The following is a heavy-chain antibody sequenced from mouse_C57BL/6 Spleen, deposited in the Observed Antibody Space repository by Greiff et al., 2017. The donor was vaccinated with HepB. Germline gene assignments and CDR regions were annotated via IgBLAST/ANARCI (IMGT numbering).Heavy chain of an antibody. CDR3: ARGGLGSYYFDY. Sequence: FQLHQPGAVLVKPVASVPLSCKASGFTFTCYWMHWVKPRPGLGLECIVMIHPNSGSTNYNEKFKSKATLTVDKSSSTAYMQLSSLTSEDSAVYYCARGGLGSYYFDYWGQGTTLTVSS. CDR1: GFTFTCYW. CDR2: IHPNSGST. J-gene: IGHJ2*01. V-gene: IGHV1-64*01. D-gene: IGHD4-1*01.